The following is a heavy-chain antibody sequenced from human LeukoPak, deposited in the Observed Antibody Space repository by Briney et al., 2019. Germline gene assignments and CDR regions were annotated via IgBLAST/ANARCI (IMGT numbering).Heavy chain of an antibody. Sequence: ASVKVSCKASGYTFTGYYMHWMRQAPGQGLEWMGWINPNSGGTNYAQKFQGRVTMTRDTSISTAYMELSSLRSEDTAVYYCARVREYYLDYWGQGTLVTVSS. CDR3: ARVREYYLDY. CDR1: GYTFTGYY. J-gene: IGHJ4*02. V-gene: IGHV1-2*02. CDR2: INPNSGGT.